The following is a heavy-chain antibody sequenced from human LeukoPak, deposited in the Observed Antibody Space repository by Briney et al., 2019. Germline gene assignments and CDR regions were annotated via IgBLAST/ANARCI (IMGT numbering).Heavy chain of an antibody. CDR2: IYHSGST. CDR3: ARAAGVGGSHYEEYFFDI. J-gene: IGHJ3*02. Sequence: SETLSLTCAVSGGSISSGGYSWSWIRQPPGKGLEWIGYIYHSGSTYYNPSLKSRVTISVDRSKNQFSLKLSSVTAADTAVYYCARAAGVGGSHYEEYFFDIWGQGTMVTVSS. V-gene: IGHV4-30-2*01. D-gene: IGHD1-26*01. CDR1: GGSISSGGYS.